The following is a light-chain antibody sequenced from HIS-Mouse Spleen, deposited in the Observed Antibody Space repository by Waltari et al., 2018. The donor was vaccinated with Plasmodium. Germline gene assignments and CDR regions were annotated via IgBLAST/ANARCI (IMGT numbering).Light chain of an antibody. CDR1: QSVSSSY. J-gene: IGKJ2*01. Sequence: EIVLTQSPGTLSLSPGERATLSCRASQSVSSSYLACYQQKPGQAPRLLIYGASSSATGIPDRFSGSGSGTDFTLTISRLEPEDFAVYDCQQYGSSYTFGQGTKLEIK. CDR2: GAS. V-gene: IGKV3-20*01. CDR3: QQYGSSYT.